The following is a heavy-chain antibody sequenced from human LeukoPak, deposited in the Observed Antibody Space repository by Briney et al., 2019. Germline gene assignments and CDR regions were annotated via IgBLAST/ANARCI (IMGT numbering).Heavy chain of an antibody. CDR2: IYYSGST. J-gene: IGHJ4*02. CDR3: ANSIAAAYTHEF. Sequence: SETLSLTCTVSGGSISSYYWSWIRQPPGKGLEWIAYIYYSGSTNYNPSLQSRVTISVDTSKNQFSLKLSSVTAADTAVYYCANSIAAAYTHEFWGQGTLVTVSS. V-gene: IGHV4-59*01. D-gene: IGHD6-13*01. CDR1: GGSISSYY.